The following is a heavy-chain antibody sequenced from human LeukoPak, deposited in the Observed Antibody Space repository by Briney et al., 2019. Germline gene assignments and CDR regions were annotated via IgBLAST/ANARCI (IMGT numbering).Heavy chain of an antibody. CDR2: ISAYNGNT. V-gene: IGHV1-18*01. Sequence: GASVKVSCKASGYTFTSYGISWVRQAPGQGLEWMGWISAYNGNTNYAQKLQGRVTMTTDTSTSTAYMELRSLRSDDTAVYYCAKEADIVVVPAAFDYWGQGTLVTVSS. CDR3: AKEADIVVVPAAFDY. J-gene: IGHJ4*02. D-gene: IGHD2-2*01. CDR1: GYTFTSYG.